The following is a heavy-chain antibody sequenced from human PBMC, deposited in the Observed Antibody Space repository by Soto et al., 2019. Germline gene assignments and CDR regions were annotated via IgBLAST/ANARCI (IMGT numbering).Heavy chain of an antibody. D-gene: IGHD2-15*01. J-gene: IGHJ4*02. Sequence: GGSLRLSCTASGFTFGDYAMSWFRQAPGKGLEWVGFIRSKAYGGTTEYAASVKGRFTISRDDSKSIAYLQMNSLKTEDTAVYYCTRGGEYCSGGSCYTNFDYWGQGTLVTVSS. CDR2: IRSKAYGGTT. CDR3: TRGGEYCSGGSCYTNFDY. CDR1: GFTFGDYA. V-gene: IGHV3-49*03.